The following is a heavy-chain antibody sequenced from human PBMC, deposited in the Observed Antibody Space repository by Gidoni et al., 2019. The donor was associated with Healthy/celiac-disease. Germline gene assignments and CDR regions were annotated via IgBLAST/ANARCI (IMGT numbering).Heavy chain of an antibody. CDR1: GFTFDDYA. V-gene: IGHV3-9*01. Sequence: EVQLVESGGGLVQPGRSLRLSCAASGFTFDDYAMHWVRQAPGKGLEWVSGISWNSGSIGYADSVKGRFTISRDNAKNSLYLQMNSLRAEDTALYYCAKDSSGWTGPFDYWGQGTLVTVSS. CDR2: ISWNSGSI. CDR3: AKDSSGWTGPFDY. D-gene: IGHD6-19*01. J-gene: IGHJ4*02.